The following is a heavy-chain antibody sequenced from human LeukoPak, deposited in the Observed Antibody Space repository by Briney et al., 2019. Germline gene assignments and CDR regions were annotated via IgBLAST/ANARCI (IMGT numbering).Heavy chain of an antibody. V-gene: IGHV3-23*01. CDR2: ISGSGGST. CDR3: AKVRVATVRYYFDY. Sequence: GGSLRLSCAASGFIVNTNYMTWVRQAPGKGLEWVSAISGSGGSTYYADSVKGRFTISRDNSKNTLYLQMNSLRAEDTAVYYCAKVRVATVRYYFDYWGQGTLVTVSS. J-gene: IGHJ4*02. D-gene: IGHD5-12*01. CDR1: GFIVNTNY.